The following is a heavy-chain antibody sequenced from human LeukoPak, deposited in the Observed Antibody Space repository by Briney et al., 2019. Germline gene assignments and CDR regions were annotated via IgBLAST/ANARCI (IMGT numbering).Heavy chain of an antibody. CDR2: ISYSGST. D-gene: IGHD5-18*01. J-gene: IGHJ6*03. V-gene: IGHV4-59*02. Sequence: NASETLSLTCTVSCGSGSSYSWSWIRQPPGQGLEWIGYISYSGSTIYNPSLKSRVTISVDPPKSQLSLKLRSVTAEHTAKYESARDTRSCSYTYGDAYYYYYMDVWGKGTTVIVS. CDR3: ARDTRSCSYTYGDAYYYYYMDV. CDR1: CGSGSSYS.